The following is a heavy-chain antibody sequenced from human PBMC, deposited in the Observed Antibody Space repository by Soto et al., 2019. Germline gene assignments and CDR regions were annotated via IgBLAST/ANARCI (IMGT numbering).Heavy chain of an antibody. D-gene: IGHD3-10*01. J-gene: IGHJ3*02. Sequence: QVQLVQSGAEVKKPGSSVKVSCKASGGTFSSYAISWVRQAPGQGLEWMGGVIPIFGTANYAQKFQGRVTITADESTSNAYMELSSLRSEGTAVYYCACRIGLRFGGENAFDIWGQGTMVTVSS. CDR3: ACRIGLRFGGENAFDI. V-gene: IGHV1-69*01. CDR2: VIPIFGTA. CDR1: GGTFSSYA.